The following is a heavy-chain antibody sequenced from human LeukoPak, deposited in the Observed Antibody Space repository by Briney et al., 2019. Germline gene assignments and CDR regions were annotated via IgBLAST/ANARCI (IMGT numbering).Heavy chain of an antibody. J-gene: IGHJ4*02. CDR3: ATAGNYRFDY. Sequence: PGGSLRLSCAASGFTFSSYWMHWVRQAPGKGLVWVSRITSDGSSTSYADSVKGRFTISRDNAKNTLYLQMNSLRAEDTAVYYCATAGNYRFDYWGQGTLVTVSS. CDR2: ITSDGSST. CDR1: GFTFSSYW. D-gene: IGHD1-7*01. V-gene: IGHV3-74*01.